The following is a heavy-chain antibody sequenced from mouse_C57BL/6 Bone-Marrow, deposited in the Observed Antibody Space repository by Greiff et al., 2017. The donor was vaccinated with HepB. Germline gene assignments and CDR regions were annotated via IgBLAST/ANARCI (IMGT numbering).Heavy chain of an antibody. D-gene: IGHD1-1*01. CDR3: ARRLYYYGSHDFDY. J-gene: IGHJ2*01. CDR2: INPRTGGT. CDR1: GYSFTGYY. V-gene: IGHV1-42*01. Sequence: VQLQQSGPELVKPGASVKISCKASGYSFTGYYMNWVKQSPEKSLEWIGEINPRTGGTTYNQKFKAKATLTVDQSSSTAYMQLKSLTSEDSAVYYCARRLYYYGSHDFDYWGQGTTLTVSS.